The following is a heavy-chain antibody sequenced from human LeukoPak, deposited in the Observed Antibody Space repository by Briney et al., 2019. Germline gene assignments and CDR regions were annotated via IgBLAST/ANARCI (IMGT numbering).Heavy chain of an antibody. CDR1: GYTFTRYY. V-gene: IGHV1-18*04. J-gene: IGHJ4*02. CDR2: ISPYNGNT. Sequence: ASVKVSCQASGYTFTRYYMHWLRQAPGQPREWLGWISPYNGNTNYAHNFQGRVTMTTDTSTTVVYMEMRSLTSDDTAVYCCARGKKVAAFDYWGLGTLVTVSS. CDR3: ARGKKVAAFDY.